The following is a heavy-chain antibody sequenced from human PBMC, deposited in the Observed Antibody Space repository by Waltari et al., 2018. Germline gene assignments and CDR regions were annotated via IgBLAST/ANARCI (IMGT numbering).Heavy chain of an antibody. CDR3: ARHLGYCSSTSCYFYYYYGMDV. V-gene: IGHV4-34*01. CDR2: INHSGST. CDR1: GGSFSGYY. J-gene: IGHJ6*02. D-gene: IGHD2-2*01. Sequence: QVQLQQWGAGLLKPSETLSLTCAVYGGSFSGYYWSWIRQPPGTGLEWIGEINHSGSTNYNPSLKSRVTISVDTSKNQFSLKLSSVTAADTAVYYCARHLGYCSSTSCYFYYYYGMDVWGQGTTVTVSS.